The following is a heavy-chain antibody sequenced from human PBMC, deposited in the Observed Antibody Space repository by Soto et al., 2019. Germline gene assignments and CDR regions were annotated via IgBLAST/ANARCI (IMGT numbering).Heavy chain of an antibody. V-gene: IGHV4-4*02. D-gene: IGHD3-16*02. CDR3: ARGVTFGGVIAPRFDP. CDR1: GVYSRRRKW. Sequence: PWVPLSLKSPVAGVYSRRRKWRTWDRQPPQRGLEYMGEIFHDGTANYYPPLKSRVTMSVDTSKNQLSLKLTSVTAADTAMYYCARGVTFGGVIAPRFDPWGQGTLVTV. CDR2: IFHDGTA. J-gene: IGHJ5*02.